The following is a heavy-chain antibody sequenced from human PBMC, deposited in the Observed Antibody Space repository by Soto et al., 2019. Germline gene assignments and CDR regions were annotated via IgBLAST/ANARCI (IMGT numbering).Heavy chain of an antibody. CDR3: ARELYSYGGFDY. V-gene: IGHV1-69*13. J-gene: IGHJ4*02. CDR1: GGTFSSYA. CDR2: IIPIFGTA. Sequence: SVKVSCKASGGTFSSYAISWVRQAPGQGLEWMGGIIPIFGTANYAQKFQGRVTITADESTSTAYMELSSLRSEDTAVYYCARELYSYGGFDYWGQGTLVTVSS. D-gene: IGHD5-18*01.